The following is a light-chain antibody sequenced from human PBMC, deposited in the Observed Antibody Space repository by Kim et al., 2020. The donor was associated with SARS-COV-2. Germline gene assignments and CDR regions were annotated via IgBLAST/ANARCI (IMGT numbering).Light chain of an antibody. Sequence: EIVLTQSPATLSLSPGERATLSCRASQSVSSYFAWYQQKPGQAPSLLIYDVSSRATGVPARFSGSGSGTDFTLTINSLEPEDFAVYYCQQRRDSYTCGQGTKLEI. J-gene: IGKJ2*01. V-gene: IGKV3-11*01. CDR2: DVS. CDR1: QSVSSY. CDR3: QQRRDSYT.